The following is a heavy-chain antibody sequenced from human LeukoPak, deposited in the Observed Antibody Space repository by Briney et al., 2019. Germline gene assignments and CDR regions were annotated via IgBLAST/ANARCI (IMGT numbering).Heavy chain of an antibody. J-gene: IGHJ4*02. CDR3: ARVQQWLAFDY. CDR2: ISSSGSTI. Sequence: GGSLRLSCAASGFTFSDYYMSWIRQAPGKGLEWVSYISSSGSTIYYADSVKGRFTISRDNAKNSLYLQMNSLRAEDTAVYYRARVQQWLAFDYWGQGTLVTVSS. D-gene: IGHD6-19*01. V-gene: IGHV3-11*04. CDR1: GFTFSDYY.